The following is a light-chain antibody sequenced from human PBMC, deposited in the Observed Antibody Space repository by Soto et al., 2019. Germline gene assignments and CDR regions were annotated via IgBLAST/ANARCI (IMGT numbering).Light chain of an antibody. Sequence: EIGLTQSPGTLSLSPGERATLSCRASQSVSSSYLAWYQQKPGQAPRLLIYGASSRATGIPDRFSGSGSGTDFTLTISRLEPEDFAVYYCQQYGSFFTFGPGTKVDIK. V-gene: IGKV3-20*01. CDR2: GAS. J-gene: IGKJ3*01. CDR1: QSVSSSY. CDR3: QQYGSFFT.